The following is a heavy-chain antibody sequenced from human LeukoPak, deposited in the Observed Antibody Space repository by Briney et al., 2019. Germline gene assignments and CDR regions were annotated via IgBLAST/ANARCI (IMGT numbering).Heavy chain of an antibody. V-gene: IGHV4-59*01. CDR2: IYYIGST. CDR1: GGSISRYY. J-gene: IGHJ6*03. CDR3: ARTTEAHSWRTRYYDYYMDV. D-gene: IGHD6-13*01. Sequence: SETLSLTCIFTGGSISRYYWSSIRQPPRKGLEWIGYIYYIGSTKYNPSLKSRVTISVVTSKNQFSLKLSSVTAADTAVYYCARTTEAHSWRTRYYDYYMDVWGKGTTVTVSS.